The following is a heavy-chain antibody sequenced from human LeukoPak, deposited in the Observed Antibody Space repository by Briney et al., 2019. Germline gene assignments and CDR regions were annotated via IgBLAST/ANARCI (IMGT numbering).Heavy chain of an antibody. CDR1: GYTFTSYG. D-gene: IGHD2-2*01. V-gene: IGHV1-18*01. Sequence: ASVKVSCKASGYTFTSYGISWVRQAPGQGLEWMGWISAYNGNTNYAQKLQGRVTMTTDTSTSTAYMELRSLRSDDTAVYYCARDVVVVPAATYFDYWGQGTLVTVSS. CDR2: ISAYNGNT. CDR3: ARDVVVVPAATYFDY. J-gene: IGHJ4*02.